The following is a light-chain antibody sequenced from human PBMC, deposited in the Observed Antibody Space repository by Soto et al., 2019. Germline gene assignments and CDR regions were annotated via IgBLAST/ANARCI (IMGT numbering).Light chain of an antibody. CDR2: DSS. CDR3: QQFDNLPFT. Sequence: DIQMTQSPSSLSASVGDRVTIICQASQDINNYLNWYQQKPGKAPKFLIYDSSNLEIGVPSRFSGSGYGTRFSFTISSLQPEDIATYYCQQFDNLPFTFGQGTRLEIK. V-gene: IGKV1-33*01. J-gene: IGKJ5*01. CDR1: QDINNY.